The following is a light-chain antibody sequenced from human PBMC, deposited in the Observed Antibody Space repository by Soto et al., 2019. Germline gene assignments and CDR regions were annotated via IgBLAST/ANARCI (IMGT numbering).Light chain of an antibody. V-gene: IGKV3-20*01. J-gene: IGKJ5*01. Sequence: EIVLTQSPGTLSLSPGERATLSSRASQSVSSSYLAWYQQKPGQAPRLLIYGASSRATGIPDRFSGSGSGTDFILTISRLEPEDFAVYYCQQYASSPPITFGQGTRLEIK. CDR2: GAS. CDR3: QQYASSPPIT. CDR1: QSVSSSY.